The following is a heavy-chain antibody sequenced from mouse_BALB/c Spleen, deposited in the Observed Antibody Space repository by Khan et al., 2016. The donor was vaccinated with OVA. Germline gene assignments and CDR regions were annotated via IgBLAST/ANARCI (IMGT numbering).Heavy chain of an antibody. CDR1: GFDFSRYW. Sequence: EVKLLESGGGLVQPGGSLKLSCAASGFDFSRYWMSWVRQAPGKGLEWIGQINPGSSTINYTPSLKDKFIISRDSAKNTLYLQMSKVRSEDTALYYCASDYYYGSGCFDYWGQGTTLTVSS. D-gene: IGHD1-1*01. CDR2: INPGSSTI. CDR3: ASDYYYGSGCFDY. J-gene: IGHJ2*01. V-gene: IGHV4-1*02.